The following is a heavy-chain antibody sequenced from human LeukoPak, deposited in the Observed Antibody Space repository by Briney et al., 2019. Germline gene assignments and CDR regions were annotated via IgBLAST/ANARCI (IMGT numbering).Heavy chain of an antibody. D-gene: IGHD3-16*01. J-gene: IGHJ4*02. V-gene: IGHV4-38-2*02. CDR2: IYHSGST. CDR3: ARDQNWAIDY. Sequence: SETLSLTCTVSGYSISSGYYWGWIRQPPGKGLEWIGSIYHSGSTYYNPSLKSRVTISVDTSKNQLSLKLSSVTAADTAVYFCARDQNWAIDYWGQGTLVTVSS. CDR1: GYSISSGYY.